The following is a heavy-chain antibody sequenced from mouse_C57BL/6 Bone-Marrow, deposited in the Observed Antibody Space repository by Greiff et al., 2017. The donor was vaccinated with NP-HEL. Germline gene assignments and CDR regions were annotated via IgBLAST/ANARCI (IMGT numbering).Heavy chain of an antibody. J-gene: IGHJ3*01. CDR2: IYPGDGDT. CDR3: ARWLCDSNYCSFAY. D-gene: IGHD2-5*01. V-gene: IGHV1-82*01. CDR1: GYAFSSSW. Sequence: QVQLQQSGPELVKPGASVKISCKASGYAFSSSWMNWVKQRPGKGLEWIGRIYPGDGDTNYNGKFKGKATLTADKSSSTAYMQLSSLTSEDSAVYFCARWLCDSNYCSFAYWGQGTLVTVSA.